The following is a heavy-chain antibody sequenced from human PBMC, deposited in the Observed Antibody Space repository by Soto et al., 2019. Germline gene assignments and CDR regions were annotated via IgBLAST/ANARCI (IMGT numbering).Heavy chain of an antibody. D-gene: IGHD6-19*01. CDR1: GFSLSTSGVG. V-gene: IGHV2-5*02. Sequence: QITLKESGPTLVKPTQTLTLTCTFSGFSLSTSGVGVGWIRQPPGKALEWLALIYWDDDKRYSPSLKSRLTITKDTSKNQVVLKMTNMDPVDTATYYCAHSGNSSGWYRDWYFDLWGRGTLVTVSS. CDR2: IYWDDDK. CDR3: AHSGNSSGWYRDWYFDL. J-gene: IGHJ2*01.